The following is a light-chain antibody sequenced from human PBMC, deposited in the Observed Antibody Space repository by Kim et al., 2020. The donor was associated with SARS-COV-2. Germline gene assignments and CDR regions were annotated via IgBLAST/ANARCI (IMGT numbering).Light chain of an antibody. CDR1: QSVSSNY. CDR2: GAS. CDR3: QQHGSSPYT. J-gene: IGKJ2*01. V-gene: IGKV3-20*01. Sequence: LSPGERATRSCRASQSVSSNYLAWYQQKPGQTPRLLIYGASSRATGISDRFSGSGSGTDFTLTISRLEPEDFAVYYCQQHGSSPYTFGQGTKLEIK.